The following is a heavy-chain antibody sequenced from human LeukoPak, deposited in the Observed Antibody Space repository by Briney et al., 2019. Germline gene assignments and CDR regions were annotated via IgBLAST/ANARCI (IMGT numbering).Heavy chain of an antibody. CDR2: INHSGST. D-gene: IGHD3-10*01. CDR3: ARGEGSGSYYKYYFDY. J-gene: IGHJ4*02. Sequence: SETLSLTCAVYGGSFSGYYWSWIRQPPGKGLEWIGEINHSGSTNYNPSLKSRVTISVDTSKNQFSLKLSSVTAADTAVYYWARGEGSGSYYKYYFDYWGQGTLVTVSS. V-gene: IGHV4-34*01. CDR1: GGSFSGYY.